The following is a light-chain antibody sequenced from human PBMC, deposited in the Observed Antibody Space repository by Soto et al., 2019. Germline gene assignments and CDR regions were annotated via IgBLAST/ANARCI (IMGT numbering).Light chain of an antibody. Sequence: SVLTQPASVSGSPGQAITISCSGTSSDVGAYNYVSWYQQYPGKAPKLMIYDVSNRPSGVSNRFSGSKSGNTASLTISGLQAEDEADYFCCSFVDSDTVLFGGGTKVTVL. CDR2: DVS. J-gene: IGLJ3*02. CDR3: CSFVDSDTVL. V-gene: IGLV2-14*01. CDR1: SSDVGAYNY.